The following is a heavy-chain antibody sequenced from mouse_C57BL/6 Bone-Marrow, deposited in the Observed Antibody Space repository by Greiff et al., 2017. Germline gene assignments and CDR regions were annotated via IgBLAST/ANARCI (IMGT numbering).Heavy chain of an antibody. V-gene: IGHV5-6*01. Sequence: EVKVVESGGDLVKPGGSLKLSCAASGFTFSSYGMSWVRQTPDKRLEWVATISSGGSYTYYPDSVKGRFTISRDNAKNTLYLQMSSLKSEDTAMYYCAVIYWYFDVWGTGTTVTVSS. CDR3: AVIYWYFDV. CDR1: GFTFSSYG. J-gene: IGHJ1*03. CDR2: ISSGGSYT.